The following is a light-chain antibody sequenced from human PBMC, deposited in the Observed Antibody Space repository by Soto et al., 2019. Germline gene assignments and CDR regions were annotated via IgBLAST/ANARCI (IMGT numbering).Light chain of an antibody. CDR3: QRYNDGST. J-gene: IGKJ1*01. CDR1: QGISNY. Sequence: DIQMTQSPSSLSASVGDRVTITCRASQGISNYLAWYQQKPGRVPTLLISAASTLQSGVPSRFSGSGAGTDFTLTITSLQPEDVATYYCQRYNDGSTFGQGTKVE. V-gene: IGKV1-27*01. CDR2: AAS.